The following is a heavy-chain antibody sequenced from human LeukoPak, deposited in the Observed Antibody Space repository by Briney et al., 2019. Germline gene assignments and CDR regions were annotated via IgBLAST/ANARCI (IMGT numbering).Heavy chain of an antibody. CDR3: ATSGYGFGDRYFDL. V-gene: IGHV1-24*01. CDR1: GYTLTELS. Sequence: EASVKVSCKVSGYTLTELSMHWVRQAPGKGLEWMGGFDPEDGETIYAQKFQGRVTMTEDTSTDTAYMELSSLRSEDTAVYYCATSGYGFGDRYFDLWGRGTLVTVSS. D-gene: IGHD3-10*01. J-gene: IGHJ2*01. CDR2: FDPEDGET.